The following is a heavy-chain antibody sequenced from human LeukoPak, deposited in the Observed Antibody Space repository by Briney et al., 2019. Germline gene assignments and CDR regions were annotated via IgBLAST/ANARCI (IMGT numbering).Heavy chain of an antibody. Sequence: SVKVSCKASGGTFSSYAISWVRQAPGQGLEWMGGIIPIFGTANYAQKFQGRVTITADKSTSTAYMELSSLRSEDTAVYYCAREFVDGYNFRNWYFDLWGRGTLVTVSS. CDR2: IIPIFGTA. CDR1: GGTFSSYA. D-gene: IGHD5-24*01. CDR3: AREFVDGYNFRNWYFDL. J-gene: IGHJ2*01. V-gene: IGHV1-69*06.